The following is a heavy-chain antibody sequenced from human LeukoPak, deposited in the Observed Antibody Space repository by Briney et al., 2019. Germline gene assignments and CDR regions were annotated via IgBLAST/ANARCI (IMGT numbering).Heavy chain of an antibody. Sequence: GGSLRLSCAASGFTFSSYAMSWVRQAPGKGLEWVANIKQDGSEKYYVDSVKGRFTISRDNAKNSLYLQMNSLRAEDTAVYYCARSQRSYSSGYYWGHYYYYMDVWGKGTTVTISS. CDR2: IKQDGSEK. J-gene: IGHJ6*03. CDR3: ARSQRSYSSGYYWGHYYYYMDV. D-gene: IGHD3-22*01. V-gene: IGHV3-7*01. CDR1: GFTFSSYA.